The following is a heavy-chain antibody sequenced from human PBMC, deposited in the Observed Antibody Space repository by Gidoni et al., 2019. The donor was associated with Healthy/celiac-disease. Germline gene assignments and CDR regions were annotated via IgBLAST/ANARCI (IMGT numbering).Heavy chain of an antibody. CDR3: AKLGVKYSSSSYFDY. CDR1: GFTFSSYS. Sequence: EVQLLESGGGLVQPGGSLRLSCAASGFTFSSYSMSWVRQAPGKGLEWVSAISGSGGSTYYADSVKGRFTISRDNSKNTLYLQMNSLRAEDTAVYYCAKLGVKYSSSSYFDYWGQGTLVTVSS. CDR2: ISGSGGST. D-gene: IGHD6-6*01. J-gene: IGHJ4*02. V-gene: IGHV3-23*01.